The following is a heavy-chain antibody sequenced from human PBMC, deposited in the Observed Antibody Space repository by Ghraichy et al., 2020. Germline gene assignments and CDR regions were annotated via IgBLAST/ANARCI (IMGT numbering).Heavy chain of an antibody. CDR2: ISYDGSNK. J-gene: IGHJ4*02. Sequence: GRSLRLSCAASGFTFSSYAMHWVRQAPGKGLEWVAVISYDGSNKYYADSVKGRFTISRDNSKNTVYLQMNSLRAEDTAVYYCAREQYYFDYWGQGTLVTVSS. CDR1: GFTFSSYA. V-gene: IGHV3-30-3*01. D-gene: IGHD6-19*01. CDR3: AREQYYFDY.